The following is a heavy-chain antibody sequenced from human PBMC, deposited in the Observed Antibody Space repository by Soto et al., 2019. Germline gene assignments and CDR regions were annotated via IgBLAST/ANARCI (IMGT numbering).Heavy chain of an antibody. D-gene: IGHD6-6*01. CDR1: GGSFSGYY. Sequence: QVQLQQWGAGLLKPSETLSLTCAVYGGSFSGYYWSWIRQPPGKGLEWIGEINHSGSTNYNPSLKSRVTISVDTSKNQFSRKLSSVTAADTAVYYCARGRVRSIAARLYYYYGMDVWGQGTTVTVSS. J-gene: IGHJ6*02. V-gene: IGHV4-34*01. CDR3: ARGRVRSIAARLYYYYGMDV. CDR2: INHSGST.